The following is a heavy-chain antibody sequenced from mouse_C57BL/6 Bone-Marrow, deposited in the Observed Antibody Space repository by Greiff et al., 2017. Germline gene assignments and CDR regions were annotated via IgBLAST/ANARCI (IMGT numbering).Heavy chain of an antibody. D-gene: IGHD2-4*01. J-gene: IGHJ3*01. CDR3: AIYYDYDWCAY. CDR2: IYPRDGST. V-gene: IGHV1-78*01. Sequence: VQLQQSDAELVKPGASVKISCKASGYTFTDHTIHWMKQRPEQGLEWIGYIYPRDGSTKYNEKFKGKATLTADKASSPAYMQLNSLTSEDSAVYFCAIYYDYDWCAYWGQGTLVTVSA. CDR1: GYTFTDHT.